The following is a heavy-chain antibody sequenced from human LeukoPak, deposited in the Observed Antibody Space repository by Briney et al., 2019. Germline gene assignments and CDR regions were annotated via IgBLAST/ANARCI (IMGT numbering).Heavy chain of an antibody. V-gene: IGHV3-7*01. D-gene: IGHD6-19*01. CDR3: VGSSGWLFCY. CDR1: GFTFSNYW. J-gene: IGHJ4*02. Sequence: GGSLRLSCAGTGFTFSNYWMNWVRQAPGKGLEWVANIKEDGSRINYVDSVKGRFTISRDNAKNSVYLQMDNLRAEDTAVYYCVGSSGWLFCYWGQGILVAVSS. CDR2: IKEDGSRI.